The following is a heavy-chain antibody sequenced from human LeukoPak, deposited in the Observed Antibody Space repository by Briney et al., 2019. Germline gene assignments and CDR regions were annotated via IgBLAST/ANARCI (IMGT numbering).Heavy chain of an antibody. CDR3: ARLATVPG. CDR1: GYTFNDYY. V-gene: IGHV1-2*02. CDR2: IHPNSGGA. J-gene: IGHJ1*01. Sequence: GASVKVSGKASGYTFNDYYLHRGGQAPGQGVEGMRWIHPNSGGANYAQKFQGRVTMTRDTSISTAYMELTSLRSDDTAVYYCARLATVPGWGQGTLVIVSS. D-gene: IGHD6-19*01.